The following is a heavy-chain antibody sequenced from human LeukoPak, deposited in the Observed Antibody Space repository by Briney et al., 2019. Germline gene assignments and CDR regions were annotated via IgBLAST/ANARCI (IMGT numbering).Heavy chain of an antibody. D-gene: IGHD4-17*01. CDR3: ARVATYGDPLPY. CDR2: ISSSSSYI. V-gene: IGHV3-21*01. Sequence: TGGSLRLSCAASGFTFSSYSMNWVRQAPGKGLEWVSSISSSSSYIYYADLVKGRFTISRDNAKNSLYLQMNSLRAEDTAVYYCARVATYGDPLPYWGQGTLVTVSS. CDR1: GFTFSSYS. J-gene: IGHJ4*02.